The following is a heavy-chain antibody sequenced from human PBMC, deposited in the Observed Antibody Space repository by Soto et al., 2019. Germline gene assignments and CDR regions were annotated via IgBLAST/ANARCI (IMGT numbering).Heavy chain of an antibody. CDR1: GGSVSSGSYY. V-gene: IGHV4-61*01. J-gene: IGHJ4*02. Sequence: QVQLQESGPGLVKPSETLSLTCTVSGGSVSSGSYYWTWMRQPPGKGLEWLGYINYSGSTSYNPSLKGRVAISVDTSKKRFSLKVSSVTDADTAVYYCARDGDTSGYYYFDYWGQGTLVTVSS. CDR3: ARDGDTSGYYYFDY. CDR2: INYSGST. D-gene: IGHD3-22*01.